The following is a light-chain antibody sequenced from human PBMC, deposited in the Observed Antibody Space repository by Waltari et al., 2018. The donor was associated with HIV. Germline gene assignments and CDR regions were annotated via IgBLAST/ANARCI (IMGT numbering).Light chain of an antibody. CDR2: DAS. CDR1: NSISSY. J-gene: IGKJ3*01. V-gene: IGKV3-11*01. Sequence: VFTLSPVTLSVSPGESATLSCRAGNSISSYLSWYQQKPGKAPRLLIYDASKRATGIPARFSGSGAGTDFTLTITSLEAEDFAVYYCQQRNNRPLITFGPGTTVDV. CDR3: QQRNNRPLIT.